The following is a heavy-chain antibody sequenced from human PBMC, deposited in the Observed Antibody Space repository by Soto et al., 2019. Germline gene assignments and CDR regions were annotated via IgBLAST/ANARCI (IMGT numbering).Heavy chain of an antibody. V-gene: IGHV3-23*01. D-gene: IGHD1-7*01. CDR1: GFTFSSYA. J-gene: IGHJ6*02. CDR3: AKDHNWNYIADYYYGMDV. CDR2: ISGSGGST. Sequence: GGSLRLSCAASGFTFSSYAMSWVRQAPGKGPEWVSAISGSGGSTYYADSVKGRFTISRDNSKNTLYLQMNSLRAEDTAVYYCAKDHNWNYIADYYYGMDVWGQGTTVTVSS.